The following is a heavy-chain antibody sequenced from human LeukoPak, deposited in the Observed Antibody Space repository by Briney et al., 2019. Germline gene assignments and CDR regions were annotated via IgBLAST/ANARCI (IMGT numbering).Heavy chain of an antibody. CDR2: IYPGDSDT. V-gene: IGHV5-51*01. CDR3: ARLDDYGDYGRNWFDP. CDR1: GYSFTSYW. D-gene: IGHD4-17*01. J-gene: IGHJ5*02. Sequence: GESLQISCKGSGYSFTSYWIGWVRQMPGKGLEWMGIIYPGDSDTRYSPSFQGQVTISADKSISTAYLQWSSLKASDTAMYYCARLDDYGDYGRNWFDPWGQGTLVTVSS.